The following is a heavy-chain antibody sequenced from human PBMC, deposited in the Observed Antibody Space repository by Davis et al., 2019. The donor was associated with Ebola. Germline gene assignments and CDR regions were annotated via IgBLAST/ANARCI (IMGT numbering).Heavy chain of an antibody. J-gene: IGHJ4*02. V-gene: IGHV3-23*05. CDR1: GLISSNHV. CDR3: AIIGVRHSGDY. D-gene: IGHD7-27*01. Sequence: PGGSLRLSCEISGLISSNHVMYWVRQASGKGLEWISASETSDTNFNENYADSVKGRFTIIRDNSRNTVFLQMNSLRVEDTALYYCAIIGVRHSGDYWGQGTPVTVSS. CDR2: SETSDTNFNE.